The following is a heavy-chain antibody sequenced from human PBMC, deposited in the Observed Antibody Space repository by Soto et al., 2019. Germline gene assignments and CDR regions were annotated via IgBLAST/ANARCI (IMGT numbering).Heavy chain of an antibody. D-gene: IGHD1-26*01. CDR2: ISYDGSNK. Sequence: ESGGGVVQPGRSLRLSCAASGFTFSSYGMHWVRQAPGKGLEWVAVISYDGSNKYYADSVKGRFTISRDNSKNTLYLQMNSLRAEDTAVYYCAKDQKGSGSYYSAYWGQGTLVTVSS. CDR3: AKDQKGSGSYYSAY. J-gene: IGHJ4*02. V-gene: IGHV3-30*18. CDR1: GFTFSSYG.